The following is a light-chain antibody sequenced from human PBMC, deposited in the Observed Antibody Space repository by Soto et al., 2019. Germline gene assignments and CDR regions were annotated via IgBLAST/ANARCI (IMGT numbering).Light chain of an antibody. CDR2: EVN. J-gene: IGLJ1*01. CDR3: CSYAGTSYV. Sequence: QSALTQPASVSGSPGQSITISCTGTSSDVGSYDAVSWYQYHPGKVPKLMIYEVNKRPSGVSYRFSGSKSGNTASLTISGLQAEDEADYYCCSYAGTSYVFGSGTKVTVL. V-gene: IGLV2-23*02. CDR1: SSDVGSYDA.